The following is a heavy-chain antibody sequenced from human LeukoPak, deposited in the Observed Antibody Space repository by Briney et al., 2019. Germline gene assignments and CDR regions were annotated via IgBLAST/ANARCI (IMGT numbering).Heavy chain of an antibody. Sequence: GGSLRLSCAASGFTFSSYAMSWVRQAPGKGLEWVSAISGSGGSTYYADSVKGRFTISRDNAKNTLYLQMNSLRAGDTAVYYCARGGIAAAGIIDYWGQGTLVTVSS. CDR3: ARGGIAAAGIIDY. CDR1: GFTFSSYA. V-gene: IGHV3-23*01. J-gene: IGHJ4*02. CDR2: ISGSGGST. D-gene: IGHD6-13*01.